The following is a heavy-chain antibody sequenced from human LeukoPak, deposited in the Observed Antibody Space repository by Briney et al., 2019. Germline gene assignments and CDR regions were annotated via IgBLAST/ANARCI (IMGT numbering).Heavy chain of an antibody. CDR1: GFTFSSYA. D-gene: IGHD3-22*01. J-gene: IGHJ4*02. Sequence: PGGSLRLSCAASGFTFSSYAMHWVRQAPGKGLEWVAVISYDGSNKYYADSVKGRFTISRDNSKNTLYLQMNSLRAEDTALYYCAKAGGSDPPYDHWGQGTLVTVSS. CDR3: AKAGGSDPPYDH. V-gene: IGHV3-30-3*01. CDR2: ISYDGSNK.